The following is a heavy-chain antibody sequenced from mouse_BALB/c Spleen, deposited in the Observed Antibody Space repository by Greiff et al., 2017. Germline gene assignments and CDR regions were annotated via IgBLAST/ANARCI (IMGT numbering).Heavy chain of an antibody. Sequence: QVHVQQPGAELARPGASVKLSCKASGYTFTSYWMQWVKQRPGQGLEWIGAIYPGDGDTRYTQKFKGKATLTADKSSSTAYMQLSSLASEDSAVYYCARKLGDPLLSIDVWGQGTSVTVSS. V-gene: IGHV1-87*01. CDR1: GYTFTSYW. J-gene: IGHJ4*01. CDR3: ARKLGDPLLSIDV. CDR2: IYPGDGDT. D-gene: IGHD1-3*01.